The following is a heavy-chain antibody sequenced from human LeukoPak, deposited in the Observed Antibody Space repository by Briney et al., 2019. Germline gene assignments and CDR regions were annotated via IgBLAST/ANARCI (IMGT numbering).Heavy chain of an antibody. CDR2: ISDRHVT. V-gene: IGHV3-48*01. CDR1: GFISNKYT. D-gene: IGHD2-15*01. J-gene: IGHJ4*02. Sequence: PGGSLRLSCAASGFISNKYTMNWVRQAPGKGLEWLSYISDRHVTYYADSVKGRFTISRDNAKNSLSLQMNNLRAADTAVYFCATSALAVWGQGTVVTVSS. CDR3: ATSALAV.